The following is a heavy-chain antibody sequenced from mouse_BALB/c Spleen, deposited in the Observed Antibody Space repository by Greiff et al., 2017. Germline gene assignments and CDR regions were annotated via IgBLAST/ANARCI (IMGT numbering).Heavy chain of an antibody. CDR1: GFTFSSFG. J-gene: IGHJ4*01. CDR2: ISSGSSTI. V-gene: IGHV5-17*02. Sequence: EVQGVVSGGGLVQPGGSRKLSCAASGFTFSSFGMHWVRQAPEKGLEWVAYISSGSSTIYYADTVKGRFTISRDNPKNTLFLQMTSLRSEDTAMYYCARTHYYAMDYWGQGTSVTVSS. CDR3: ARTHYYAMDY.